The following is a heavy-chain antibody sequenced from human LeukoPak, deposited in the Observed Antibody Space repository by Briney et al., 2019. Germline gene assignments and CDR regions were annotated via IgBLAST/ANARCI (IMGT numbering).Heavy chain of an antibody. CDR1: GFNFRDYY. V-gene: IGHV3-15*01. CDR3: TTIYDYVWGSYRED. Sequence: PGGSLRLSCVASGFNFRDYYMGWIRQAPGKGLEWVGRIKSKTDGGTTDYAAPVKGRFTISRDDSKNTLYLQMNSLKTEDTAVYYCTTIYDYVWGSYREDWGQGTLVTVSS. J-gene: IGHJ4*02. D-gene: IGHD3-16*02. CDR2: IKSKTDGGTT.